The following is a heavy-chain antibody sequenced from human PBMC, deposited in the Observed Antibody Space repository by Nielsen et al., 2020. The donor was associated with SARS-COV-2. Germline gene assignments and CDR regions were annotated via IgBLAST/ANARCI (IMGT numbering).Heavy chain of an antibody. CDR2: INHSGST. J-gene: IGHJ4*02. V-gene: IGHV4-34*01. Sequence: SQTLSLTCAVYGGSFSGYYWSWIRQPPGKGLEWIGEINHSGSTNYNPSLKSRVTISVDTSKNQFSLKLSSVTAADTAVYYCARGGIVGAIFSYFDYWGQGTLVTVSS. CDR3: ARGGIVGAIFSYFDY. D-gene: IGHD1-26*01. CDR1: GGSFSGYY.